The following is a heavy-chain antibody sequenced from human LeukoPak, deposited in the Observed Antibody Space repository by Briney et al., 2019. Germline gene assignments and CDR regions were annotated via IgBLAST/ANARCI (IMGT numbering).Heavy chain of an antibody. CDR2: IYYSGNT. CDR3: ARQTGAVAAFDY. CDR1: GGSISSFY. D-gene: IGHD6-19*01. V-gene: IGHV4-59*01. Sequence: SETLSLTCTVSGGSISSFYWSWIRQPPGKGLEWIGYIYYSGNTNYNPSLKSRVTISVDTSKNQFSLKVSSVTAADTAVYYCARQTGAVAAFDYWGQGTLVTVSS. J-gene: IGHJ4*02.